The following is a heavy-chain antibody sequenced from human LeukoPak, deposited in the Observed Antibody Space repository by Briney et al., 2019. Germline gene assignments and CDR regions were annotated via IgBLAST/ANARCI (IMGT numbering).Heavy chain of an antibody. J-gene: IGHJ6*02. V-gene: IGHV3-66*01. CDR2: IYGGGYT. CDR3: ARDDV. Sequence: ETLSLTCTVSGGSISTYYWSWIRQPPGKGLEWVSIIYGGGYTQYADSVKGRFTISRDNSKNTLYLQMNSLRVEDTAVYYCARDDVWGQGTTVTVSS. CDR1: GGSISTYY.